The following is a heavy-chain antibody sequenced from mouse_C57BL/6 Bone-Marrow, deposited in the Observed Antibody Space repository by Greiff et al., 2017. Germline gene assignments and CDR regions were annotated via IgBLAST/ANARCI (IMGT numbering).Heavy chain of an antibody. CDR2: IWTGGGT. CDR1: GFSLTSYA. Sequence: VKLMESGPGLVAPSQSLSITCTVSGFSLTSYAISWVRQPPGKGLEWLGVIWTGGGTNYNSALKSSLSISKDNSKSQVFLKMNSLRTDDTARYXCALGGWYFDVWGTGTTVTVSS. V-gene: IGHV2-9-1*01. D-gene: IGHD3-1*01. J-gene: IGHJ1*03. CDR3: ALGGWYFDV.